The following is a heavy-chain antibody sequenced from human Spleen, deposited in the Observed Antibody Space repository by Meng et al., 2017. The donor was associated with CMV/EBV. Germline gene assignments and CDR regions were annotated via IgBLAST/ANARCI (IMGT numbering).Heavy chain of an antibody. D-gene: IGHD5-12*01. J-gene: IGHJ4*02. CDR2: IFPGGNT. Sequence: SETLSLTCSVSDASIRSDYWSWIRQSPGKGLEWIGEIFPGGNTNYRPSLKNRVTISADTPNNQFSLKLTSVTAADTAIYYCARGFMSGFWGQGTLVTVSS. V-gene: IGHV4-34*01. CDR3: ARGFMSGF. CDR1: DASIRSDY.